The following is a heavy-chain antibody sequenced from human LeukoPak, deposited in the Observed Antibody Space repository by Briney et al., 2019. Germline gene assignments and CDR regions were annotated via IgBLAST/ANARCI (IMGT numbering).Heavy chain of an antibody. CDR2: MYYNENP. D-gene: IGHD6-13*01. J-gene: IGHJ4*02. CDR3: ARGPRHPSSHWYADQ. Sequence: SETLSLTCSVSGGSVRTYFWGWIRQPPGKGLEWIGYMYYNENPYYNPSLKSRVSISVDTSKNQFSLKLGSLTAADTAIYYCARGPRHPSSHWYADQWGQGTLVTVSS. CDR1: GGSVRTYF. V-gene: IGHV4-59*02.